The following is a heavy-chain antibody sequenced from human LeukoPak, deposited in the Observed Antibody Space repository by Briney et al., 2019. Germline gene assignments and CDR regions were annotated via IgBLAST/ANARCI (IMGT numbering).Heavy chain of an antibody. V-gene: IGHV4-59*01. CDR3: ARSQGSSGYAPLGY. CDR1: GGSISSYY. J-gene: IGHJ4*02. D-gene: IGHD3-22*01. Sequence: SETLSLTCTVSGGSISSYYWSWIRQPAGKGLEWIGYIYYSGSTNYNPSLKSRVTISVDTSKNQFSLKLSSVTAADTAVYYCARSQGSSGYAPLGYWGQGTLVTVSS. CDR2: IYYSGST.